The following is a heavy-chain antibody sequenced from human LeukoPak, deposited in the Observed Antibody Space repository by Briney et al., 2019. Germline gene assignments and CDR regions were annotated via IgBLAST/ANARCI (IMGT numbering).Heavy chain of an antibody. CDR3: AKWGCSGGSCYPFAY. CDR1: GFTFSSYG. CDR2: VSGISNGT. V-gene: IGHV3-23*01. D-gene: IGHD2-15*01. J-gene: IGHJ4*02. Sequence: PGGSLRLSCAASGFTFSSYGMHWVRQAPGKGLEWVSAVSGISNGTYYADSVKGRFTISRDNSKNTLYLLMNSLRAEDTAVYYCAKWGCSGGSCYPFAYWGQGTLVTVSS.